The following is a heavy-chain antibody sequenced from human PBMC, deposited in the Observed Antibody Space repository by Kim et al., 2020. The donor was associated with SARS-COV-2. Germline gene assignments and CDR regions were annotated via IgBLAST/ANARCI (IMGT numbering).Heavy chain of an antibody. D-gene: IGHD2-2*01. CDR3: ARDHQLLTPNDAFDI. J-gene: IGHJ3*02. CDR1: GFTFSSYS. CDR2: ISSSSSTI. Sequence: GGSLRLSCAASGFTFSSYSMNWVRQAPGKGLEWVSYISSSSSTIYYADSVKGRFTISRDNAKNSLYLQMNSLRDEDTAVYYCARDHQLLTPNDAFDIWGQGTMVTVSS. V-gene: IGHV3-48*02.